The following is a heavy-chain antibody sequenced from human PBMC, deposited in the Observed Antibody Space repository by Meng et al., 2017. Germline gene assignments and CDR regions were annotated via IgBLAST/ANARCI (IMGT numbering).Heavy chain of an antibody. D-gene: IGHD5-18*01. V-gene: IGHV4-39*07. CDR1: GGSISSSNYY. Sequence: SETLSLTCSVSGGSISSSNYYWGWIRQPPGKGLEWIGSMFYSGRTYYNPSLKSRVTISVDTSKNQFSLKLNSVTATDTAVYHCARGEGDTRSAYRAFDIWGQGTMVTVSS. CDR3: ARGEGDTRSAYRAFDI. J-gene: IGHJ3*02. CDR2: MFYSGRT.